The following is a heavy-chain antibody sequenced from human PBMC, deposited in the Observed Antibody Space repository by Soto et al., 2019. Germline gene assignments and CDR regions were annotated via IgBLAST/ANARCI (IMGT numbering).Heavy chain of an antibody. J-gene: IGHJ6*02. CDR1: GYSFTSYW. V-gene: IGHV5-10-1*03. Sequence: EVQLVQSGAEVKKPGESLRISCKGSGYSFTSYWISWVRQMPGKGLEWMGRIDPSDSYTKYSPSFQGNVTISADKSISTAYLQWSSLKASDTAMYYCASNKSWNYYYGMDVWGQGTTVSVSS. CDR2: IDPSDSYT. CDR3: ASNKSWNYYYGMDV. D-gene: IGHD1-1*01.